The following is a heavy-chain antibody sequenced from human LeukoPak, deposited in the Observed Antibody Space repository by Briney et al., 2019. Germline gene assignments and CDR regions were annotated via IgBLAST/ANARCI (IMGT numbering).Heavy chain of an antibody. Sequence: ASAKVSCKASGYTFTSYGISWVRQAPGQGLEWMGWISAYNGNTNYAQKLQGRATMTTDTSTSTAYMELRSLRSDDTAVYYCARTPYCSSTSCYNWFDPWGQGTLVTVSS. V-gene: IGHV1-18*01. J-gene: IGHJ5*02. CDR3: ARTPYCSSTSCYNWFDP. CDR2: ISAYNGNT. CDR1: GYTFTSYG. D-gene: IGHD2-2*01.